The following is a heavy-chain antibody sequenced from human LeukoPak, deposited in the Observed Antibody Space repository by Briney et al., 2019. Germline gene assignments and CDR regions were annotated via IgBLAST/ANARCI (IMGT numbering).Heavy chain of an antibody. CDR3: ASNLGSYYSGSYSDY. V-gene: IGHV4-39*07. D-gene: IGHD1-26*01. J-gene: IGHJ4*02. CDR2: IYYSGST. Sequence: SETLSLTCTVSGGSISSSSYYWGWIRQPPGKGLEWIGSIYYSGSTYYNPSLKSRVTISVDTSKNQFSLKLSSVTAADTAVYYCASNLGSYYSGSYSDYWGQGTLVTVSS. CDR1: GGSISSSSYY.